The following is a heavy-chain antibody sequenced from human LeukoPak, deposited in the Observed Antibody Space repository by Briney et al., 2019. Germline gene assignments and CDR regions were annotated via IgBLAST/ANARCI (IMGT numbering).Heavy chain of an antibody. D-gene: IGHD3-10*01. V-gene: IGHV3-30*18. CDR3: AKDMHGSGSYWVLGYYYYGMDV. CDR2: ISYDGSNK. Sequence: GGSLRLSCAASGFTFSSYGMHWVRQAPGKGLEWVAVISYDGSNKYYADSVKGRFTISRDNSKNTLYLQMNSLRAEDTAVYYCAKDMHGSGSYWVLGYYYYGMDVWGQGTTVTVSS. CDR1: GFTFSSYG. J-gene: IGHJ6*02.